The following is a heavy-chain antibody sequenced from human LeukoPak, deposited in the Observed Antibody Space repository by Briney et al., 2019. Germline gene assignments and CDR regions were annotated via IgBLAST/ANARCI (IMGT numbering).Heavy chain of an antibody. J-gene: IGHJ4*02. CDR2: INPNSGGT. V-gene: IGHV1-2*02. Sequence: ASVKVSCKASGYTFTGYYMHWVRQAPGQGLEWMGWINPNSGGTNYAQKFQGRVTMTRDTSISTAYMGLSRLRSDDTAVYYCARGVAYGSGEIDYWGQGTLVTVSS. CDR3: ARGVAYGSGEIDY. CDR1: GYTFTGYY. D-gene: IGHD3-10*01.